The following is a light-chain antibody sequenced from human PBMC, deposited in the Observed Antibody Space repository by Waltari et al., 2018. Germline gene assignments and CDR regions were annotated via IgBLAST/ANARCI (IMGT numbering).Light chain of an antibody. CDR3: QQYDGIVVT. Sequence: ELVLTQSPGTLSLSPGDRALLSCRASQTVSTIALSWYQQKPGQAPRVLIYSTYNRATGIPDRFSGSGSGTDFTLTINRLAPEDFAMYYCQQYDGIVVTFGGGTKVEI. J-gene: IGKJ4*01. CDR1: QTVSTIA. CDR2: STY. V-gene: IGKV3-20*01.